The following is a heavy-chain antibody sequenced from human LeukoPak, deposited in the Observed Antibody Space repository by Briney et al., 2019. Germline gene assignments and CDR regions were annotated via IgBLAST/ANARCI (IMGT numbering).Heavy chain of an antibody. D-gene: IGHD6-13*01. J-gene: IGHJ4*02. V-gene: IGHV5-51*01. CDR2: IYPDDSDT. CDR1: EYSFTRYW. CDR3: ARQGYSSSRDF. Sequence: GESLKISCKGSEYSFTRYWNGWVRQMPGKGLEWMGIIYPDDSDTRYSPSFQGQVTISADKSINTAYLQWSSLKASDTAIYYCARQGYSSSRDFWGQGTLVTVSS.